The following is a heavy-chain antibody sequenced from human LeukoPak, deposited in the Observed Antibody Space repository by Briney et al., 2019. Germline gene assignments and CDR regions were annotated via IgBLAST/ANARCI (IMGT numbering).Heavy chain of an antibody. Sequence: SETLSLTCAVYGGSFSGYYWSWIRQPPGKGLEWIGEINHSGSTNYNPSLKSRVTISVDTSKNQFSLKLSSVTAADTAVYYCARGVGYYDFWSGYSPNFDYWGQGTLDTVSS. CDR2: INHSGST. CDR1: GGSFSGYY. CDR3: ARGVGYYDFWSGYSPNFDY. D-gene: IGHD3-3*01. J-gene: IGHJ4*02. V-gene: IGHV4-34*01.